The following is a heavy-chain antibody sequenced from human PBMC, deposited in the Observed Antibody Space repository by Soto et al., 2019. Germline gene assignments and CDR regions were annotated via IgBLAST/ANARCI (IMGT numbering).Heavy chain of an antibody. CDR2: IIPIFGTA. Sequence: QVQLVQSGAEVKKPGSSVKISCKASGGTFSSNTINWVRQAAGQGLEWMGGIIPIFGTANYAQKFQGRVTITADKSTNTEYMELSSLTSEDTAVYYCASKAACGGDCYAFDSWGQGTLXTVSS. D-gene: IGHD2-21*02. CDR1: GGTFSSNT. CDR3: ASKAACGGDCYAFDS. V-gene: IGHV1-69*06. J-gene: IGHJ4*02.